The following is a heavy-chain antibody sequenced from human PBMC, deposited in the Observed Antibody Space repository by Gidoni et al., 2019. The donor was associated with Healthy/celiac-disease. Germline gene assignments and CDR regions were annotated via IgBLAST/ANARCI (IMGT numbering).Heavy chain of an antibody. D-gene: IGHD6-13*01. CDR3: ATPGIAAAGLPTKGSNADYGMDV. V-gene: IGHV4-39*07. CDR1: GGSISSSSYY. Sequence: QLQLQESGPGLVKPSETLSLTCTVSGGSISSSSYYWGWIRQPPGKGLELIGSIYYSGCTYYHPSLKSRVTISVDTSKNQFSLKLSSVTAADTAVYYCATPGIAAAGLPTKGSNADYGMDVWGQGTTVTVSS. CDR2: IYYSGCT. J-gene: IGHJ6*02.